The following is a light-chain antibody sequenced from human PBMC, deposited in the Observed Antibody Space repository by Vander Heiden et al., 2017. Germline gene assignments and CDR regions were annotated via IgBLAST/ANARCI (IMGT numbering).Light chain of an antibody. CDR2: DTS. J-gene: IGKJ1*01. V-gene: IGKV1-33*01. Sequence: DIQVTQSPSSLSASEGDRVTITCQASQDITKYISWFQQKPGKAPQLLIYDTSNWERGVPSRFSGSGSGSDFTFSISNVQPADIATYYCQQYADLPWTFGQGTKVELK. CDR1: QDITKY. CDR3: QQYADLPWT.